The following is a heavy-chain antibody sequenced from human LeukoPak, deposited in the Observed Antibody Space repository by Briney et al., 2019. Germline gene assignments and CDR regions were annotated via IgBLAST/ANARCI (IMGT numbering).Heavy chain of an antibody. CDR1: GYTCTNYI. V-gene: IGHV1-3*01. CDR2: GNARNGDT. J-gene: IGHJ4*02. D-gene: IGHD2-21*01. CDR3: GRDDSSDTRYSGGY. Sequence: ASERVSCKASGYTCTNYIVHWVCHAPGHRPEWVGYGNARNGDTKYSQNFQGRVTITRATSASTAFMELSSLASEDIALYYCGRDDSSDTRYSGGYWGQGTVVTVPS.